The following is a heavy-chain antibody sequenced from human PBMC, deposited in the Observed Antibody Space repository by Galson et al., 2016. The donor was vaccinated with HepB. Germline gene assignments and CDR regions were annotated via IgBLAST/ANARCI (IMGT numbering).Heavy chain of an antibody. CDR2: IWYDGGKK. V-gene: IGHV3-33*08. J-gene: IGHJ4*02. D-gene: IGHD2-2*01. CDR3: ASACSSTTCYGDVDY. CDR1: GFTFSSYG. Sequence: SLRLSCAASGFTFSSYGMHWVRQAPGKGLEWVAVIWYDGGKKYYADSVKGRFAISRDNSKNTLYLQMNSLRAEDTAVYYCASACSSTTCYGDVDYWGQGTLVTVSS.